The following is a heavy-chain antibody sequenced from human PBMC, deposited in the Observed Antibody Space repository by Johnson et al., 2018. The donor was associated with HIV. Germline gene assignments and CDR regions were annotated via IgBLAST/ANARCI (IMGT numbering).Heavy chain of an antibody. Sequence: QMQLVESGGGVVQPGGSLRLSCAASGFTFSSYGMHWVRQAPGKGLEWVAFIRYDGSNNYYADSVKGRFTISRDNSKNTLYLQLNSLRADDTAVYYCAKDKGGYSSGWFAFDIWGQGTMVTVSS. D-gene: IGHD6-19*01. CDR1: GFTFSSYG. CDR3: AKDKGGYSSGWFAFDI. J-gene: IGHJ3*02. CDR2: IRYDGSNN. V-gene: IGHV3-30*02.